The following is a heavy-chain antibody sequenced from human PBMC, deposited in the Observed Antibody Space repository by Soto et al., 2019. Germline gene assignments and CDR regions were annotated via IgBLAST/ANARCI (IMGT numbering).Heavy chain of an antibody. J-gene: IGHJ2*01. Sequence: ASVKVFCKASGGTFSSYAISWVRQAPGQGLEWMGGIIPIFGTANYAQKFQGRVTITADESTSTAYMELSSLRSEDTAVYYCASPTYYYDSSGYYYWYFDLWGRGTLVTVSS. V-gene: IGHV1-69*13. CDR3: ASPTYYYDSSGYYYWYFDL. CDR2: IIPIFGTA. D-gene: IGHD3-22*01. CDR1: GGTFSSYA.